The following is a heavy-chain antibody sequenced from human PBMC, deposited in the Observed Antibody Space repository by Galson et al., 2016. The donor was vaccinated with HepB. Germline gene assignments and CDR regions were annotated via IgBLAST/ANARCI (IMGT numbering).Heavy chain of an antibody. D-gene: IGHD5-12*01. J-gene: IGHJ2*01. V-gene: IGHV4-31*03. CDR1: GGSIGSDGYY. CDR3: ARDRRWLHPFDL. Sequence: TLSLTCTVSGGSIGSDGYYWSWSRQHPGKGLEWIGHIHDSGSSYYNPSLKSRVSISADTSKNQFSLHLSSVTAADTAVYFCARDRRWLHPFDLWGRGTLVTVSS. CDR2: IHDSGSS.